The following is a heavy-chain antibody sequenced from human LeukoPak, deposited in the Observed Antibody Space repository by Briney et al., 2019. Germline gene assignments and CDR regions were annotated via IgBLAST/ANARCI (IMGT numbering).Heavy chain of an antibody. CDR2: LIPILAIA. Sequence: SVKVSCKASGGTFSSYTISWVRQAPGQGLEWMGRLIPILAIANYAQKFQGRVTITADKSTGTAYMELSSLRSEDTAVYNWAIHRGLDYYDSRGYYLFYYWGQGTLVTVSS. V-gene: IGHV1-69*02. D-gene: IGHD3-22*01. CDR3: AIHRGLDYYDSRGYYLFYY. CDR1: GGTFSSYT. J-gene: IGHJ4*02.